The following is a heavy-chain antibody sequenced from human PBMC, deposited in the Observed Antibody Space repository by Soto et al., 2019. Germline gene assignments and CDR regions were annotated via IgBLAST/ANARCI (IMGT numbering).Heavy chain of an antibody. V-gene: IGHV4-59*13. CDR1: VGSISSYD. J-gene: IGHJ3*02. CDR3: ASLRRAGGSDAFDI. Sequence: SETLSLTCTVSVGSISSYDWSWIRQRPGKGLEWIGYIYCSGSTNYNTSLKRRVTISVDPSKNEFHLKLSSVTAAYTAVYYCASLRRAGGSDAFDIWGEGTMVTVS. D-gene: IGHD3-16*01. CDR2: IYCSGST.